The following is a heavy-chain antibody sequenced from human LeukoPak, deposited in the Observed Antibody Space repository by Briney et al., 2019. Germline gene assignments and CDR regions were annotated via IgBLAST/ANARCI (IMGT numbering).Heavy chain of an antibody. CDR3: ARAAVTTVTTASIYYYYYYMDV. D-gene: IGHD4-17*01. J-gene: IGHJ6*03. Sequence: ASVKVSCKASGYTFTGYYMHWVRQAPGQGLEWMGWINPNSGGTNYAQKFQGRVTMTRDTSISTAYMELSRLRSDDTAVYYCARAAVTTVTTASIYYYYYYMDVWGKGTTVTISS. CDR1: GYTFTGYY. CDR2: INPNSGGT. V-gene: IGHV1-2*02.